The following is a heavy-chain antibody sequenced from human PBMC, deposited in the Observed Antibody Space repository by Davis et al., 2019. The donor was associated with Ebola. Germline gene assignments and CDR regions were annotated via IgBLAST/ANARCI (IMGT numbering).Heavy chain of an antibody. D-gene: IGHD4-17*01. CDR3: AKDLGYGDNVFDY. CDR2: ITWNSGAI. J-gene: IGHJ4*02. CDR1: GFTFEYFG. V-gene: IGHV3-9*01. Sequence: SLKISCAASGFTFEYFGMHWVRQVPGKGLEWVSRITWNSGAIGYADSVKGRFTISRDNVKNSLYLQMDSLRADDTALYYCAKDLGYGDNVFDYWGQGTLVTVSS.